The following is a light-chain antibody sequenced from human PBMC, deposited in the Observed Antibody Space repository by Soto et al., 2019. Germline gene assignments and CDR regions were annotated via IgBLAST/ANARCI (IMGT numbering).Light chain of an antibody. Sequence: QLVLTQPPSVSGAPGQRVTISCTGSSSNIGAGYDVHWYQQLPGTAPKLLIFGNSHRPSGVPDRFSGSKSGTSASLAITGLQAEDEADYYCQSYDTTDVFGTGTKLTVL. CDR3: QSYDTTDV. CDR1: SSNIGAGYD. V-gene: IGLV1-40*01. CDR2: GNS. J-gene: IGLJ1*01.